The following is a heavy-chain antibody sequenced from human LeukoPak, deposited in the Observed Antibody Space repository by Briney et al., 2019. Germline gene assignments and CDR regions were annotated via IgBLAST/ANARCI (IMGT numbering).Heavy chain of an antibody. CDR3: ARPCGYRHHYYYYYMDV. CDR2: IGNTGRTI. J-gene: IGHJ6*03. D-gene: IGHD5-12*01. V-gene: IGHV3-48*03. CDR1: GFTFSSYE. Sequence: GGSLRLSCAASGFTFSSYEMNWVRQAPGRGLEWVSYIGNTGRTIYYTDSVKGRFTISRDNAKNSLYLQMNSLRAEDTAVYYCARPCGYRHHYYYYYMDVWGKGTTVTVSS.